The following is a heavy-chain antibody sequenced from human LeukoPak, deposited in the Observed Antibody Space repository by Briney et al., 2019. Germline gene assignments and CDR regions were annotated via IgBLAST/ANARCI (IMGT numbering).Heavy chain of an antibody. Sequence: PGRSLRLSCAASGFTFGTFDMSWVRQAPGKGLEWVSTLACLDASCTEYYSDSVKGRFSISRDESKSTLSLQVNSLRVEDTAMYYCVRDSEGSFDYWGQGTLVTVSS. D-gene: IGHD3-10*01. J-gene: IGHJ4*02. CDR1: GFTFGTFD. CDR3: VRDSEGSFDY. CDR2: LACLDASCTE. V-gene: IGHV3-23*01.